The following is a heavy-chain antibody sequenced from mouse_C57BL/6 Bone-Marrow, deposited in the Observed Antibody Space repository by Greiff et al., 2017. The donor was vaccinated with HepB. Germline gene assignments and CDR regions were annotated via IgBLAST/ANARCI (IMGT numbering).Heavy chain of an antibody. Sequence: VQLKQSGPELVKPGASVKISCKASGYTFTDYYMNWVKQSHGKSLEWIGDINPNNGGTSYNQKFKGKATLTVDKSSSTAYMELRSLTSEDSAVYYCARYPAWFAYWGQGTLVTVSA. V-gene: IGHV1-26*01. CDR3: ARYPAWFAY. CDR2: INPNNGGT. CDR1: GYTFTDYY. J-gene: IGHJ3*01.